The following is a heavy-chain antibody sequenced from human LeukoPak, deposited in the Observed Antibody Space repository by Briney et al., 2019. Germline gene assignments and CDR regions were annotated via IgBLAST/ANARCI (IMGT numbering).Heavy chain of an antibody. CDR2: INSDGSSR. J-gene: IGHJ4*02. D-gene: IGHD6-13*01. CDR1: GFTFSSYW. Sequence: QTGGSLRLSCAASGFTFSSYWMHWVRQAPGKGLVWVSRINSDGSSRSYADSVKGRFTISRDNAKNTLYLQMNSLRAEDTAVYYCARKGEYSSSWFYFDYWGQGTLVTVSS. V-gene: IGHV3-74*01. CDR3: ARKGEYSSSWFYFDY.